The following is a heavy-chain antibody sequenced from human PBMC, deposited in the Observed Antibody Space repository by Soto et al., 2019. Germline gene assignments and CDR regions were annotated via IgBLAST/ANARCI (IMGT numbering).Heavy chain of an antibody. CDR1: EFTFTNAW. CDR2: IKSKTAGGTK. J-gene: IGHJ4*02. V-gene: IGHV3-15*01. D-gene: IGHD4-17*01. Sequence: GGSLRLSCVASEFTFTNAWMSWVRQAPGKGLEWVGRIKSKTAGGTKDYAAPVQGRFTISRDESRNTLYLQMNSLKTEDTAVYYCTSLYYGHWGQGTLVTVSS. CDR3: TSLYYGH.